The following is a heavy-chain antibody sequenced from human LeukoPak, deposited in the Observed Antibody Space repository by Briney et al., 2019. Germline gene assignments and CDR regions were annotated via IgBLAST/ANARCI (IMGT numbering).Heavy chain of an antibody. J-gene: IGHJ4*02. V-gene: IGHV3-53*01. CDR3: ARGPGSRGIFDY. CDR1: GFSVSAHY. D-gene: IGHD3-10*01. CDR2: LYTGGDT. Sequence: GGSLRLSCAVSGFSVSAHYMSWVRQAPGRGLECVSFLYTGGDTYYADSVKGRFTISRDNSKNTLYLQMNGLRAEDTAVYYCARGPGSRGIFDYWGQGTLVTVSS.